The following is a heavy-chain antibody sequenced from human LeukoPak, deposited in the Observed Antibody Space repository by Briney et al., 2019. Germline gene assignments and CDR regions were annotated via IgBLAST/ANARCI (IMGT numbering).Heavy chain of an antibody. CDR2: MNHSGST. J-gene: IGHJ5*02. CDR3: ARARMQFDP. CDR1: GGSFSGYY. D-gene: IGHD2-15*01. V-gene: IGHV4-34*01. Sequence: PSETLSLTCAVYGGSFSGYYWSWIRQPPGKGLEWIGEMNHSGSTNYNPSLKSRVTISVDTSKNQFSLKLSTVTAADTAVYYCARARMQFDPWGQGTLVIVSS.